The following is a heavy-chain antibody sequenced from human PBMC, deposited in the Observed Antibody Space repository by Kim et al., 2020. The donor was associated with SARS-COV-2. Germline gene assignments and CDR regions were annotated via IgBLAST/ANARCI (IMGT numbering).Heavy chain of an antibody. D-gene: IGHD5-18*01. CDR3: ARVLSLMDPWILGGPDY. V-gene: IGHV1-3*01. Sequence: ASVKVSCKASGYTFTSYAMHWVRQAPGQRLEWMGWINAGNGNTKYSQKFQGRVTITRDTSASTSYMELSSLRSEDTAVYYCARVLSLMDPWILGGPDYWGQGTLVTVSS. CDR1: GYTFTSYA. CDR2: INAGNGNT. J-gene: IGHJ4*02.